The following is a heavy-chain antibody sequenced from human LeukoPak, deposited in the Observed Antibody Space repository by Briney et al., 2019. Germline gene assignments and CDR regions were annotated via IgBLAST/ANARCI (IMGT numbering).Heavy chain of an antibody. Sequence: ASVKVSCKASGYTFTSYDINWVRQATGQGLEWMGWMNPNSGNTGYAQKFQGRVTMTRNTSISTAYMELSSLRSEDTAVYYCAGVVKSGSGWFLDYWGQGTLVTVSS. J-gene: IGHJ4*02. V-gene: IGHV1-8*01. CDR3: AGVVKSGSGWFLDY. CDR1: GYTFTSYD. CDR2: MNPNSGNT. D-gene: IGHD6-19*01.